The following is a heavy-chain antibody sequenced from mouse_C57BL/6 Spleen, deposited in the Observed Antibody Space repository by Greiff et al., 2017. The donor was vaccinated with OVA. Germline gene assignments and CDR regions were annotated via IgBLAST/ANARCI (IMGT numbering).Heavy chain of an antibody. V-gene: IGHV1-62-2*01. CDR3: ARHEIDSSGYAFAY. CDR1: GYTFTEYT. Sequence: VKVVESGAELVKPGASVKLSCKASGYTFTEYTIHWVKQRSGQGLEWIGWFYPGSGSIKYNEKFKDKATLTADKSSSTVYMELSRLTSEDSAVYFCARHEIDSSGYAFAYWGQGTLVTVSA. D-gene: IGHD3-2*02. CDR2: FYPGSGSI. J-gene: IGHJ3*01.